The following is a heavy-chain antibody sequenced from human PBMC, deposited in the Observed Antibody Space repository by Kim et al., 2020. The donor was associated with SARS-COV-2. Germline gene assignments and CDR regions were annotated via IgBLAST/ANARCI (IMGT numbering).Heavy chain of an antibody. D-gene: IGHD2-2*01. J-gene: IGHJ4*02. Sequence: LKSRVTISVDTSKNQFSLKLSSVTAADTAVYYCARGKCSSTSCSAYYFDYWGQGTLVTVSS. CDR3: ARGKCSSTSCSAYYFDY. V-gene: IGHV4-34*01.